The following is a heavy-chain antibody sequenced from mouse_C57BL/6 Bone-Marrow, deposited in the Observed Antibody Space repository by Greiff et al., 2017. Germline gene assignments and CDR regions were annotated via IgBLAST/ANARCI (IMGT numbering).Heavy chain of an antibody. D-gene: IGHD1-1*01. CDR2: IDPSDSYT. Sequence: QVQLQQPGAELVMPGASVKLSCKASGYTFTSYWMHWVKQRPGQGLEWIGEIDPSDSYTNYNQKFKGKSTLTVDKSSSTAYMQLSSLTSEDTAVYYCARWGYYGSSYLYYYAMDYSGEKASVT. J-gene: IGHJ4*01. V-gene: IGHV1-69*01. CDR3: ARWGYYGSSYLYYYAMDY. CDR1: GYTFTSYW.